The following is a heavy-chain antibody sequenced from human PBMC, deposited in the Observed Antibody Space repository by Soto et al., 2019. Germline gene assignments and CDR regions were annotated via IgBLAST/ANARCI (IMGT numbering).Heavy chain of an antibody. Sequence: ASVKVSCKASGYTFTSYDINWVRQATGQGLEWMGWMNPNSGNTGYAQKFQGRVTMTRNTSISTAYMELSSLRSEDTAVYYCASSDDYGDYWPTPFDYWGQGTLVTVSS. J-gene: IGHJ4*02. D-gene: IGHD4-17*01. CDR1: GYTFTSYD. CDR2: MNPNSGNT. CDR3: ASSDDYGDYWPTPFDY. V-gene: IGHV1-8*01.